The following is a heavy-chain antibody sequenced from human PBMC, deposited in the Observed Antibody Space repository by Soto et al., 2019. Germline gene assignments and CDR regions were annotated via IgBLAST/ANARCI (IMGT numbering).Heavy chain of an antibody. CDR1: GYTFTGYY. D-gene: IGHD3-22*01. V-gene: IGHV1-2*04. Sequence: ASVKVSCKASGYTFTGYYMHWVRQAPGQGLEWMGWINPNSGGTNYAQKFQGWVTMTRDTSISTAYMELSRPRSDDTAVYYCARVGRYYYDSVAAFDIWGQGTMVTVSS. CDR2: INPNSGGT. J-gene: IGHJ3*02. CDR3: ARVGRYYYDSVAAFDI.